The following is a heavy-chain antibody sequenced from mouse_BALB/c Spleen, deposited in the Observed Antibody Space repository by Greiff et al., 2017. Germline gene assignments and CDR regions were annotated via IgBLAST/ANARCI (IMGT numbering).Heavy chain of an antibody. CDR2: INPGDGDT. J-gene: IGHJ4*01. CDR1: GYTFTSYW. Sequence: VQLQQSGAELARPGASVKLSCKASGYTFTSYWMQWVKQRPGQGLEWIGAINPGDGDTRYTQKFKGKATLTADKSSSTAYMQLSSLTSEDSAVYYYACSRRNGAMDYWGQGTSVTVSS. V-gene: IGHV1-87*01. CDR3: ACSRRNGAMDY.